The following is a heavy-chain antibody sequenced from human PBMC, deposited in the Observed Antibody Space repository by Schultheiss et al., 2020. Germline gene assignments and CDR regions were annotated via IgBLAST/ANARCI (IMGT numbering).Heavy chain of an antibody. V-gene: IGHV1-46*01. CDR3: AREGGDCSGGSCYSPFDY. J-gene: IGHJ4*02. CDR2: INPSGGST. CDR1: GYTFTSYY. Sequence: ASVKVSGKASGYTFTSYYMHWVRQAPGQGLEWMGIINPSGGSTSYAQKFQGRVTITADESTSTAYMELSSLRSEDTAVYYCAREGGDCSGGSCYSPFDYWGQGTLVTVSS. D-gene: IGHD2-15*01.